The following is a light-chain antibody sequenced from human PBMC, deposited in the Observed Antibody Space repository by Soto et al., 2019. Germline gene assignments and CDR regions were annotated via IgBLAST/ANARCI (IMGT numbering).Light chain of an antibody. CDR3: SSYAGSNNLV. J-gene: IGLJ2*01. CDR1: SSDVGGYNY. CDR2: EVT. V-gene: IGLV2-8*01. Sequence: QSALTQPPSASGSPGQSVTISCTGTSSDVGGYNYVSWYQQYPGKAPKLMIYEVTKRPSGVPDRFSGSKSGNTASLTVSGLHAEDEADYYSSSYAGSNNLVFGGGTKLTVL.